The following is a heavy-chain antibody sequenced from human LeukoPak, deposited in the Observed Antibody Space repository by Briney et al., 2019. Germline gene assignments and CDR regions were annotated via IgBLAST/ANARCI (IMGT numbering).Heavy chain of an antibody. CDR1: GFTSSSYS. V-gene: IGHV3-21*01. CDR3: ARDSTPWGEAGRDFDY. Sequence: GGSLRLSCAASGFTSSSYSMNWVRQAPGRGLEWVSSISSSSSYIYYADSLKGRFTISRDDAKNSLYLQMNSLRAEDTAVYYCARDSTPWGEAGRDFDYWGQGALVTVSS. D-gene: IGHD3-16*01. CDR2: ISSSSSYI. J-gene: IGHJ4*02.